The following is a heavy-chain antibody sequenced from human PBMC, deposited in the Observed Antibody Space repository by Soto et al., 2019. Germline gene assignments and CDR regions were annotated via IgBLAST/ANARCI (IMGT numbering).Heavy chain of an antibody. CDR3: AREGASGFGMDV. D-gene: IGHD1-26*01. CDR1: GGSIRSNY. CDR2: IYTSGTT. J-gene: IGHJ6*02. V-gene: IGHV4-4*07. Sequence: LSLTCNVSGGSIRSNYWSWIRQPAGKALEWIGRIYTSGTTNYNPSLKSRATMLIDTSKNQFSLILSSVTAADTGVYYCAREGASGFGMDVWGQGTTVTVSS.